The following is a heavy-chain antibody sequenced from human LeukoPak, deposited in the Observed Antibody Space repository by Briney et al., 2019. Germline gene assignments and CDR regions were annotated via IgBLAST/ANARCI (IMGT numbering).Heavy chain of an antibody. CDR3: AKFRGSERTAIDS. D-gene: IGHD1-1*01. CDR1: GSTFNSYA. CDR2: ISGGGGRT. J-gene: IGHJ4*02. V-gene: IGHV3-23*01. Sequence: GGSLRLSCAASGSTFNSYAMSWVRQAPGKGLEWVSTISGGGGRTWYADSVKGRFTISRDNSKNTVDVQLNSLRAEDTAVYYCAKFRGSERTAIDSWGQGTLVTVSS.